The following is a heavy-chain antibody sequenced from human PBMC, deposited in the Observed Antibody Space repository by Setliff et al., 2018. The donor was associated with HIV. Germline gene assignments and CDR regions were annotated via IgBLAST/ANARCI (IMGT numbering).Heavy chain of an antibody. CDR2: IHYSGST. Sequence: SETLSLTCTVSGGSFSSSSYYWGWIRQPPGKGLEWIGNIHYSGSTYYNPSLKSRVIMSIDTSKNQFSLKLTSVTAADTAVYYCATVIGWNDATDCWGQGTLVTVSS. V-gene: IGHV4-39*07. CDR3: ATVIGWNDATDC. D-gene: IGHD1-1*01. J-gene: IGHJ4*02. CDR1: GGSFSSSSYY.